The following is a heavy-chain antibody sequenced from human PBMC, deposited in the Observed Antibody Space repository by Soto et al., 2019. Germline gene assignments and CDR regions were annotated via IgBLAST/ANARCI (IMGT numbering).Heavy chain of an antibody. Sequence: EVQVVESGGGLVKPGDSLRLSCVVSGLTFSDAWVSWVRQAPGKGLEWLGRIKNRGTTDYPAPVKGRFIISRDDSKNTLYLQMNSLKSEDTAVYYCSWNADVYYGMLVWGQGTTVTVSS. CDR1: GLTFSDAW. CDR2: IKNRGTT. CDR3: SWNADVYYGMLV. D-gene: IGHD1-1*01. J-gene: IGHJ6*02. V-gene: IGHV3-15*01.